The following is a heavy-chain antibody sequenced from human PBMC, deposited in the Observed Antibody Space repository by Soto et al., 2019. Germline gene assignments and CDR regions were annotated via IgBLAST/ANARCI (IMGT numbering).Heavy chain of an antibody. CDR1: GFTFSSYG. V-gene: IGHV3-30*18. D-gene: IGHD3-22*01. J-gene: IGHJ4*02. CDR2: ISYDGSNT. CDR3: AKHGGSGYYCTDFGY. Sequence: GGSLRLSCVASGFTFSSYGMHWVRQAPGKGLECVAIISYDGSNTYYADSVKGRFTISRDNSKNTLYLQMNSLRVEDTAIYYCAKHGGSGYYCTDFGYWGQGTLVTVS.